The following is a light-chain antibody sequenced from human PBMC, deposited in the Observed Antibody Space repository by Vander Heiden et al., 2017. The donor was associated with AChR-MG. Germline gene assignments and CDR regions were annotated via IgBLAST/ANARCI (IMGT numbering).Light chain of an antibody. V-gene: IGKV1-8*01. J-gene: IGKJ3*01. CDR1: QGINSY. Sequence: AIRMTPSPSSLSASTGDRVTITCRASQGINSYLAWFQQKPGKAPKILIYGASTLQSGVPSRFSGSGSGTDFTLTISNLQSEDFATYYCQQYASYPSVTFGHGTKVEVK. CDR3: QQYASYPSVT. CDR2: GAS.